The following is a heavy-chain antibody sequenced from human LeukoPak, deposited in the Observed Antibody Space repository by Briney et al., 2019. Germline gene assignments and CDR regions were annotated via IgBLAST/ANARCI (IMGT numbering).Heavy chain of an antibody. CDR1: GFTFTTSA. CDR3: AAVPNANAWYWDDALDI. CDR2: IVVGSGNT. V-gene: IGHV1-58*01. Sequence: ASVKVSCKASGFTFTTSAVQWVRQARGQRLEWIGRIVVGSGNTDHAQKFQGRLTITRDISTSTAYMELSSLTSDDTAVYYCAAVPNANAWYWDDALDIWGQGTMVTVSS. D-gene: IGHD2-8*02. J-gene: IGHJ3*02.